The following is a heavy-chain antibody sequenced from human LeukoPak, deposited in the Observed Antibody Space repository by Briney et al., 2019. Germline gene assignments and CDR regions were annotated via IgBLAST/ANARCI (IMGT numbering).Heavy chain of an antibody. CDR1: EYTFTSYD. CDR3: ARDPLYCSSTSCPYPPIND. CDR2: MNPNSGNT. Sequence: ASVKVSCKASEYTFTSYDINWVRQATGQGLEWMGWMNPNSGNTVYAQKFQGRVTMTRDTSISTAYMELSSLRSEDTAVYYCARDPLYCSSTSCPYPPINDWGQGTLVTVSS. J-gene: IGHJ4*02. D-gene: IGHD2-2*01. V-gene: IGHV1-8*01.